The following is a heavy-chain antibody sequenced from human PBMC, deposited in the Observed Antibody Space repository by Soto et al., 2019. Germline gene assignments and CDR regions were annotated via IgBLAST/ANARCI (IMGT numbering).Heavy chain of an antibody. CDR3: ARGNDFRTGWFDP. J-gene: IGHJ5*02. Sequence: QVQLQESGPGLVKPSQTLSLTCTVSAGSISSGPYSWNWIRQHPGKGLEWIGYMYYSGTTYYNPSLQSRVTISGDTSKTQFSLKLSSVTVAETAVYYCARGNDFRTGWFDPWGQGIMVTVSS. D-gene: IGHD4-4*01. V-gene: IGHV4-31*03. CDR2: MYYSGTT. CDR1: AGSISSGPYS.